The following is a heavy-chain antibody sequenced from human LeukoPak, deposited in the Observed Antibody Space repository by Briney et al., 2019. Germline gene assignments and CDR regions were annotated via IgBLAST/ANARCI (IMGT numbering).Heavy chain of an antibody. D-gene: IGHD5-24*01. CDR1: GDTFSSYA. CDR3: ARVERWLQFLA. V-gene: IGHV1-69*05. CDR2: IIPIVGTA. J-gene: IGHJ5*02. Sequence: SVKVSCKASGDTFSSYAISWVRQAPGQGLEWMGRIIPIVGTANYAQKFQGRVTITTDESTSTAYMEPSSLRSEDTAVYYCARVERWLQFLAWGQGTLVTVSS.